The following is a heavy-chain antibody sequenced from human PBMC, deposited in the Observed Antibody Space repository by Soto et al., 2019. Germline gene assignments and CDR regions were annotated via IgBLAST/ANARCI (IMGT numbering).Heavy chain of an antibody. Sequence: QVHLVQSGAEVKKPGASVKISCKASGYTFTLYAMHWVRQVPGQRLEWMGWINAANGHKKSSQKFQGRVTSTRDTSASTGYMEQSNLNSAHTALYYRAKDQRRDYDFWRGSSLGFDDWGQGNPGTGSS. D-gene: IGHD3-3*01. V-gene: IGHV1-3*01. CDR1: GYTFTLYA. J-gene: IGHJ4*02. CDR3: AKDQRRDYDFWRGSSLGFDD. CDR2: INAANGHK.